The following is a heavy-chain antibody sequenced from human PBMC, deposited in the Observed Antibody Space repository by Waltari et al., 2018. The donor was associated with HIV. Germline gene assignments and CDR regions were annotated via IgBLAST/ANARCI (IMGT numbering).Heavy chain of an antibody. CDR3: ARGGYYYDISGYYHY. CDR2: IWYDGENK. D-gene: IGHD3-22*01. CDR1: GFTFSNFA. Sequence: LSCAASGFTFSNFAMHWVRQAPGKGLEWVAVIWYDGENKYYADSVKGRFTISRDNSKNTLYLQMNSLRVEDTAVYYCARGGYYYDISGYYHYWGQGTLVTVSS. J-gene: IGHJ4*02. V-gene: IGHV3-33*01.